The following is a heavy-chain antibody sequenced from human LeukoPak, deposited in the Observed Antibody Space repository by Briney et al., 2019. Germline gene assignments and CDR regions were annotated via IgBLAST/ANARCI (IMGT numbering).Heavy chain of an antibody. V-gene: IGHV4-59*01. D-gene: IGHD6-13*01. CDR3: ARVGVTVAAAGRDAFDI. CDR1: GGSFSGYY. CDR2: IYYSGST. Sequence: SETLSLTCAVYGGSFSGYYWSWIRQPPGKGQEWIGYIYYSGSTNYNPSLKSRVTISVGTSKNQFSLKLSSVTAADTAVYYCARVGVTVAAAGRDAFDIWGQGTMVTVSS. J-gene: IGHJ3*02.